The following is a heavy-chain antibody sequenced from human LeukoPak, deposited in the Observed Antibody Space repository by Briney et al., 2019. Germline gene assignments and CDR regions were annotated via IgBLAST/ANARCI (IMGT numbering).Heavy chain of an antibody. D-gene: IGHD3-3*01. CDR3: ARWGGQYDFWSGYYSFDY. CDR1: GFTFSSYA. CDR2: ISYDVSNK. J-gene: IGHJ4*02. V-gene: IGHV3-30*04. Sequence: GGSLRLSCAASGFTFSSYAMHWVRQAPGKGLEWVAVISYDVSNKYYADSVKGRFTISRDNSKNTLYLQMNSLRAEATAVYYCARWGGQYDFWSGYYSFDYWGQGTLVTVSS.